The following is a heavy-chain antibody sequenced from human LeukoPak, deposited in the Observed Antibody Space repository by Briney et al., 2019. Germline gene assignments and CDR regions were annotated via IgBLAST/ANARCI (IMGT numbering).Heavy chain of an antibody. V-gene: IGHV3-53*04. CDR1: GFTVSSNY. CDR3: ARAPSYLSGGMDV. J-gene: IGHJ6*02. CDR2: IYSGGST. D-gene: IGHD3-10*01. Sequence: QPGGSLRLSCAASGFTVSSNYMSWVRQAPGKGLEWVSVIYSGGSTYYADSLKGRFTISRHNSKNTLYLQMNSLRAEDTAVYYCARAPSYLSGGMDVWGQGTTVTVSS.